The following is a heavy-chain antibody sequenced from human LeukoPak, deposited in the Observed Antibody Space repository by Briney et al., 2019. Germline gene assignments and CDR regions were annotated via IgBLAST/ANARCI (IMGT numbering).Heavy chain of an antibody. CDR1: EFTFSSYW. J-gene: IGHJ3*02. D-gene: IGHD3-3*01. CDR2: INSDGSST. Sequence: GGSLRLSCAASEFTFSSYWMHWVRHAPGKGLVWVSRINSDGSSTSYADSVKGRFTISRDNAKNTLYLQMKSLRAEDTAVYYCARGFTIFGVVNDAFDIWGQGTMVTVSS. V-gene: IGHV3-74*01. CDR3: ARGFTIFGVVNDAFDI.